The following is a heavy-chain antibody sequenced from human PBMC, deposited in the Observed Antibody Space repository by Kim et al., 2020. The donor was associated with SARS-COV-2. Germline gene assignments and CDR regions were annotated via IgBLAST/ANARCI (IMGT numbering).Heavy chain of an antibody. CDR1: GFTFSSYG. CDR2: ISYDGSNK. Sequence: GGSLRLSCAASGFTFSSYGMHWVRQAPGKGLEWVAVISYDGSNKYYADSVKGRFTISRDNSKNTLYLQMNSLRAEDTAVYYCAKPLSGSYYYSFDYWGQGTLVTVSS. D-gene: IGHD3-10*01. J-gene: IGHJ4*02. V-gene: IGHV3-30*18. CDR3: AKPLSGSYYYSFDY.